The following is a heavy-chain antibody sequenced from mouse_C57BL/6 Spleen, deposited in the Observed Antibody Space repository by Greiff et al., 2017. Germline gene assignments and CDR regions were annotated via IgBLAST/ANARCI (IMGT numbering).Heavy chain of an antibody. Sequence: VQLQQSGAELVKPGASVKLSCKASGYTFTTYPISWMKQNHGKSLEWIGNFHPYNGDTKYNEKFKGKVTLTIEKSSSTVYVELSRLTSADAAVYYCARNGGYWGFAYWGQGTLVTGSA. J-gene: IGHJ3*01. V-gene: IGHV1-47*01. CDR3: ARNGGYWGFAY. CDR2: FHPYNGDT. CDR1: GYTFTTYP. D-gene: IGHD2-3*01.